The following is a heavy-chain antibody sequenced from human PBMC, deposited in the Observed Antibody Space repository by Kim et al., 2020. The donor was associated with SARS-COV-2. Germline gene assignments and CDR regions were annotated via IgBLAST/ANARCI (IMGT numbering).Heavy chain of an antibody. CDR3: AKDRMVRGASCGY. Sequence: YADSVKGRFTISRDNSKNTLYLQMNSLRAEDTAVYYCAKDRMVRGASCGYWGQGTLVTVSS. V-gene: IGHV3-23*01. D-gene: IGHD3-10*01. J-gene: IGHJ4*02.